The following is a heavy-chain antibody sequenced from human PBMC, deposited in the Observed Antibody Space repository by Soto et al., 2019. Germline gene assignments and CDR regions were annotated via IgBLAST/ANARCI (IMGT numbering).Heavy chain of an antibody. Sequence: QPGGSLRLSCAASGFTFSSYAMSWVRQAPGKGLEWVSAISGSGGSTYYADSVKGRFTISRDNSKNTLYLQMNSLRAEDTAVYYCAKGDSSGYYRSPAEFDPWGQGTLVTVSS. CDR1: GFTFSSYA. CDR2: ISGSGGST. CDR3: AKGDSSGYYRSPAEFDP. V-gene: IGHV3-23*01. D-gene: IGHD3-22*01. J-gene: IGHJ5*02.